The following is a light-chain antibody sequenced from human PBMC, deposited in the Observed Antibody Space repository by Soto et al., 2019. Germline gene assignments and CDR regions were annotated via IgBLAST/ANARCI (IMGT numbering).Light chain of an antibody. J-gene: IGKJ5*01. CDR2: DAS. Sequence: EVVLTQSQTTLSLSPGERATLSCRASQSVSSYLAWYQQKPGQAPRLLIYDASNRATGIPARLSGSGSGTDFTLTISSLEPEDFAVYYCQQRSNWPSFGQGTRLEIK. V-gene: IGKV3-11*01. CDR1: QSVSSY. CDR3: QQRSNWPS.